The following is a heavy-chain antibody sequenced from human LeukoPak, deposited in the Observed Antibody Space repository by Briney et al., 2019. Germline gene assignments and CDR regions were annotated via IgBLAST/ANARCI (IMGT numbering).Heavy chain of an antibody. Sequence: ASVKFSCKASGYTFTGHYMHWLRQAPEQGLEWMGWINPNNGGTNYAQKFQGRVAMTSDTSTNTASMELSSLKSDDTAVYYCATETWYFASWGQGTLVTVSS. CDR2: INPNNGGT. CDR1: GYTFTGHY. V-gene: IGHV1-2*02. CDR3: ATETWYFAS. J-gene: IGHJ4*02.